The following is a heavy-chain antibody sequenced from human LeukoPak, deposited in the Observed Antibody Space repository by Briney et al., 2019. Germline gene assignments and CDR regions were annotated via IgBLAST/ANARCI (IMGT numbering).Heavy chain of an antibody. D-gene: IGHD5-12*01. V-gene: IGHV3-30*02. CDR2: IRYDGSNK. CDR3: AKDSPPTSEWLPDY. Sequence: GGSLRLSCAASGFTFSSYGMHWVRQAPGKGLEWVAFIRYDGSNKYYADSVKGRFTISRDNSQNTLYLQVDSLRVDDTAVYYCAKDSPPTSEWLPDYWGQGTLVTISS. CDR1: GFTFSSYG. J-gene: IGHJ4*02.